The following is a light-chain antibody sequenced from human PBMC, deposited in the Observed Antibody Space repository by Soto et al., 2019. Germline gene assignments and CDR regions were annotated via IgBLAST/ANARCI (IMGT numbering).Light chain of an antibody. J-gene: IGLJ1*01. V-gene: IGLV2-14*01. Sequence: QSALTQPASVSGSPGQSITLSCTGTSSDFGIYNYVSWYQQHPGKAPTLMIHDVTNRPSGVSDRFSGSKSGNTASLTISGLQAEDEADYYCCSYTSSSSYVFGGGTKLTVL. CDR2: DVT. CDR1: SSDFGIYNY. CDR3: CSYTSSSSYV.